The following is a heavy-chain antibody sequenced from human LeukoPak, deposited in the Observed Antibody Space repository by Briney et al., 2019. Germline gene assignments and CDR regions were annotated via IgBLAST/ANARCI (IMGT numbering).Heavy chain of an antibody. J-gene: IGHJ3*02. CDR3: AKDFGEAAFDI. Sequence: GGSLRLSCAASGFTFRRYWMSWARQASGKGLEWVANIKQDGSEKYYVDSVKGRFTISRDNSKNTLYLQMNSLRAEDTAVYYCAKDFGEAAFDIWGQGTMVTVSS. CDR1: GFTFRRYW. D-gene: IGHD3-10*01. V-gene: IGHV3-7*01. CDR2: IKQDGSEK.